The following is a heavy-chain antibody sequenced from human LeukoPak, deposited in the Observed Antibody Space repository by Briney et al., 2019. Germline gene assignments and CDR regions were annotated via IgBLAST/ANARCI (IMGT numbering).Heavy chain of an antibody. V-gene: IGHV3-23*01. CDR1: GFTFSNYS. Sequence: GGSLRLSCAASGFTFSNYSMSWVRQAPGKGLEWVSSITGDGGSTYYADSVKVRFTISRDNSKNTLYLQMNSLRAEDTALYYCAKWGDYDVLTGYYDSDYWGQGTLVTVSS. CDR2: ITGDGGST. J-gene: IGHJ4*02. D-gene: IGHD3-9*01. CDR3: AKWGDYDVLTGYYDSDY.